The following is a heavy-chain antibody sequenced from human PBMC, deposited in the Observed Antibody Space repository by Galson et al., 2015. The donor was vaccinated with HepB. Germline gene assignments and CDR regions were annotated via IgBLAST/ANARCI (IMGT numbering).Heavy chain of an antibody. CDR3: ARGSGSYV. Sequence: SCKASGYSFTHYGISWVRQAPGQGLEWMGWINIRDGDTNYAQKFQGRVTMTTDTSTTTAYMELRSLRSDDTAMYYCARGSGSYVWGPGTLVTVSS. CDR2: INIRDGDT. J-gene: IGHJ4*02. V-gene: IGHV1-18*01. D-gene: IGHD1-26*01. CDR1: GYSFTHYG.